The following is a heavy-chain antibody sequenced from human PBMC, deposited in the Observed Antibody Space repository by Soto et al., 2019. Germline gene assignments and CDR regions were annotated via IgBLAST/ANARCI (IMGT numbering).Heavy chain of an antibody. CDR3: ARQTFPSAFDY. V-gene: IGHV5-51*01. CDR2: IYPRDSDA. Sequence: PGESLKISCQSSGYSFTSYWIGWVRQLAGKGLEWVGIIYPRDSDARYSPSFQGQVTLSVDRSISTAYLQWSSLKASDTAMYYCARQTFPSAFDYWGQGTLVTVSS. CDR1: GYSFTSYW. J-gene: IGHJ4*02. D-gene: IGHD1-26*01.